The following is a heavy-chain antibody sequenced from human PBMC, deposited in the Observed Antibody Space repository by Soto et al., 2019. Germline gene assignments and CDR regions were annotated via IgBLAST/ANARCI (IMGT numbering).Heavy chain of an antibody. CDR1: GGSISSYY. CDR3: ARDGVGATTYFGYFDY. CDR2: IYYSGST. V-gene: IGHV4-59*01. D-gene: IGHD1-26*01. J-gene: IGHJ4*02. Sequence: PSETLSLTCTVSGGSISSYYWSWIRQPPGKGLEWIGYIYYSGSTNYNPSLKSRVTISVDTSKNQFSLKLSSVTAADTAVYYCARDGVGATTYFGYFDYWGQGTLVTVSS.